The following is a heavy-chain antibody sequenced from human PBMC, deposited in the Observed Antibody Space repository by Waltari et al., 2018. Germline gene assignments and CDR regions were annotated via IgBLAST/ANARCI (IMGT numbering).Heavy chain of an antibody. CDR1: GFSFSDYW. CDR2: MNGDGGVI. CDR3: ARKGGRGYTYGPFYYDS. Sequence: EVRLVEAGGNIVQPGGSLRLTCAAPGFSFSDYWMHWVREVPGEGGVWGSRMNGDGGVIRCSDSVKGRFTISRDNTRNTRYLQMNSLRVEDTAVYYCARKGGRGYTYGPFYYDSWGQGTQVTVSS. D-gene: IGHD5-18*01. J-gene: IGHJ4*02. V-gene: IGHV3-74*01.